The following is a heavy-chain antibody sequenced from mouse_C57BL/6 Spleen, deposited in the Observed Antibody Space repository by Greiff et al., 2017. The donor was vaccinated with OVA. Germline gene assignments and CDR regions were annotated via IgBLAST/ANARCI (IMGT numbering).Heavy chain of an antibody. Sequence: VQLQQSGPELVKPGASVKISCKASGYTFTDYYINWVKQRPGQGLEWIGWIFPGSGSTYYNEKFKGKATLTVDKSSSTAYMLLSSLTSEDSAVYFCARRYYGSSYRYYFDYWGQGTTLTVSS. J-gene: IGHJ2*01. CDR1: GYTFTDYY. CDR3: ARRYYGSSYRYYFDY. D-gene: IGHD1-1*01. CDR2: IFPGSGST. V-gene: IGHV1-75*01.